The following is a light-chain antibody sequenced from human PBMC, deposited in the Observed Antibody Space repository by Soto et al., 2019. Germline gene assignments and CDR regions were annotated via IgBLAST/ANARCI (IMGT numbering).Light chain of an antibody. CDR3: QQYYTTPRT. V-gene: IGKV4-1*01. J-gene: IGKJ1*01. CDR1: WSVLYSSNNKNY. Sequence: DIVMTQSPDSLAVSLGERAAINCKSSWSVLYSSNNKNYLAWYQQKPGQPPKLLISWASTRESGVPDRFSGSGSGTAFTLTISSLQAEDVALYYCQQYYTTPRTFGQGTKVEIK. CDR2: WAS.